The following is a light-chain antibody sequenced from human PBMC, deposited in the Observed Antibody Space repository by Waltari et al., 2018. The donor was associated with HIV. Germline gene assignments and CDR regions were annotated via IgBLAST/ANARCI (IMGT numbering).Light chain of an antibody. CDR3: GTWDSTWV. CDR1: ISTMEDKY. J-gene: IGLJ2*01. V-gene: IGLV1-51*02. Sequence: QSVLTQPPSVSAAPGQRVTISCSGSISTMEDKYVSWYQQFPGTAPKLLMYENNRRPSGIPDRFAASKSGASATLVSTGVQPGDEGDYYCGTWDSTWVFGGGTSLTVL. CDR2: ENN.